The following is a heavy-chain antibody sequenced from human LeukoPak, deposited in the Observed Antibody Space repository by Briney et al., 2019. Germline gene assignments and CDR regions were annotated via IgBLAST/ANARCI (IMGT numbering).Heavy chain of an antibody. D-gene: IGHD3-10*01. J-gene: IGHJ4*02. Sequence: GGSLRLSCAASGFIFSSYSMNWVRQAPGKGLEWVSYISSSSITMYYADSVKGRFSIARDNAKNSLYLQMNSLRAEDTAVYYCARAIWFGDNFDYWGQGTVVTVSS. CDR2: ISSSSITM. V-gene: IGHV3-48*01. CDR3: ARAIWFGDNFDY. CDR1: GFIFSSYS.